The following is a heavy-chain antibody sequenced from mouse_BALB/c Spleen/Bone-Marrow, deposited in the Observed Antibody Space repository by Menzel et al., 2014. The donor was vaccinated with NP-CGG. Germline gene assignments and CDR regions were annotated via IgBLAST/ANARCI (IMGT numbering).Heavy chain of an antibody. V-gene: IGHV1-63*02. CDR3: AREVRRYFDV. D-gene: IGHD2-14*01. CDR1: GYTFTNYW. Sequence: VQLQESGAELVRPGTSVKISCKASGYTFTNYWLGWVKQRPGHGLEWIGDIYPGGGYTNYNEKFKGKATLTADTSSSTAYMQLSSPTSEDSAVYFCAREVRRYFDVWGAGTTVTVSS. J-gene: IGHJ1*01. CDR2: IYPGGGYT.